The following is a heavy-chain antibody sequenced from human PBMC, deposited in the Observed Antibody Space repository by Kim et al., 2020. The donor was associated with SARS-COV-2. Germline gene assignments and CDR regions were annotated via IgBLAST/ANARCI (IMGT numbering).Heavy chain of an antibody. CDR2: INADSGST. J-gene: IGHJ6*02. V-gene: IGHV1-2*04. Sequence: ASVKVSCKASGYTFTGYDMHWVRQAPGQGLEWMGWINADSGSTNYSQKFQGWVTMTRDTSISTAYMELSRLRSDDTAVYYCAREQGFGEWADYYYGLDVWGQGTTVTVSS. D-gene: IGHD3-10*01. CDR1: GYTFTGYD. CDR3: AREQGFGEWADYYYGLDV.